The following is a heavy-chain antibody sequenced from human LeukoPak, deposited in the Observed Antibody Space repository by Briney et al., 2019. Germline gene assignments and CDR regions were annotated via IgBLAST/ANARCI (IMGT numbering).Heavy chain of an antibody. Sequence: GGSLRLSCAASGFTFSSYSMNWVRQAPGKGLEWVSYISSSSSTIYYADSVKGRFTTSRDNAKNSLYLQMNSLRAEDTAVYYCARDRYCSSTSCSTGAWFDPWGQGTLVTVSS. CDR2: ISSSSSTI. CDR3: ARDRYCSSTSCSTGAWFDP. CDR1: GFTFSSYS. V-gene: IGHV3-48*01. J-gene: IGHJ5*02. D-gene: IGHD2-2*01.